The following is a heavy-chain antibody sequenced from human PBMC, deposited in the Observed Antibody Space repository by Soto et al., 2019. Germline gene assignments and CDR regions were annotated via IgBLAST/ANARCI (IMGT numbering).Heavy chain of an antibody. J-gene: IGHJ6*02. V-gene: IGHV4-30-2*01. D-gene: IGHD3-10*01. CDR2: ITHSGSA. CDR1: GDSISRGPYS. CDR3: ARGLLWFGELTNYGMDV. Sequence: QLRLQESGSGLVRPSQTLSVTCTVSGDSISRGPYSWSWIRQPPGKGLEWIGYITHSGSAYYNPHLQSRVTISLDGSKNQFSLRLSSVTSADTAVYYCARGLLWFGELTNYGMDVWGRGTAVTVSS.